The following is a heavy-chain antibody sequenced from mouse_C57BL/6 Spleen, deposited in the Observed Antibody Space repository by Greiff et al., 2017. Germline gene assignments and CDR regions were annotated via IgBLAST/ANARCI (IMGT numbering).Heavy chain of an antibody. CDR1: GFTFSSYA. V-gene: IGHV5-9-1*02. J-gene: IGHJ3*01. Sequence: DVMLVESGEGLVKPGGSLKLSCAASGFTFSSYAMSWVRQTPEKRLEWVAYISSGGDYIYYADTVKGRFTISRDNARNTLYLQMSSLKSEDTAMYYCTRGAYDYDGMAWFAYWGQGTLVTVSA. D-gene: IGHD2-4*01. CDR3: TRGAYDYDGMAWFAY. CDR2: ISSGGDYI.